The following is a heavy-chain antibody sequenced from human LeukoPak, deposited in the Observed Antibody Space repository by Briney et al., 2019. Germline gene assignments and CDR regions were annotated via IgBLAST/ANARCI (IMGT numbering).Heavy chain of an antibody. J-gene: IGHJ6*02. Sequence: ASVKVSCKASGYTFTGYYMHWVRQAPGQGLEWMGWINPNSGGTNYAQKFQGWVTMTRDTSISTAYMELSRLRSDDTAVYYCARMDGSGSYYPNSYYYYGMDVWGQGTTVTVSS. CDR1: GYTFTGYY. D-gene: IGHD3-10*01. CDR3: ARMDGSGSYYPNSYYYYGMDV. CDR2: INPNSGGT. V-gene: IGHV1-2*04.